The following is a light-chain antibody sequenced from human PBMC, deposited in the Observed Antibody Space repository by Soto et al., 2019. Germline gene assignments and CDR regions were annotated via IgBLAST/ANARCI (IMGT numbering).Light chain of an antibody. Sequence: QSVLTQPASVSGSPGQSITISCTGTSSDVGGYNYVSWYQQHPGKAPKLMIYEVNNRPSGVSNRFSGSKSGNTASLTISGLQAEDEADYYCSSYTSSNTLVFGGGTQLTVL. CDR3: SSYTSSNTLV. CDR1: SSDVGGYNY. CDR2: EVN. J-gene: IGLJ3*02. V-gene: IGLV2-14*01.